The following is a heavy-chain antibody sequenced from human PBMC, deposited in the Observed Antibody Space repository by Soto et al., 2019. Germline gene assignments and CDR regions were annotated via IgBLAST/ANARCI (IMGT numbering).Heavy chain of an antibody. J-gene: IGHJ5*02. CDR1: GFTFSSYS. CDR2: ISSSSSYI. Sequence: GGSLRLSCAASGFTFSSYSMNWVRQAPGKGLEWVSSISSSSSYIYYADSVKGRFTISRDNAKNSLYLQMNSLRAEDTAVYYCARSAMVRGVMFDPWGQGTLVTVSS. V-gene: IGHV3-21*01. CDR3: ARSAMVRGVMFDP. D-gene: IGHD3-10*01.